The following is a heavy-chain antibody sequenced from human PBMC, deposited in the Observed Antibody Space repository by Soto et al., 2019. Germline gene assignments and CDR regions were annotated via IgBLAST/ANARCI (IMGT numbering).Heavy chain of an antibody. J-gene: IGHJ6*02. V-gene: IGHV4-61*01. D-gene: IGHD3-3*01. CDR2: IHDSGST. CDR1: TISVRSSTYY. CDR3: ASGEIGDTIFGVPTVAYYYGLDV. Sequence: SETLSLTCNVSTISVRSSTYYWSWVRQPSGQGLEWIGYIHDSGSTKYNPSLKNRVTISVDISKNQFSLKLTSVTAADTGVYYCASGEIGDTIFGVPTVAYYYGLDVWGQGTTVTVSS.